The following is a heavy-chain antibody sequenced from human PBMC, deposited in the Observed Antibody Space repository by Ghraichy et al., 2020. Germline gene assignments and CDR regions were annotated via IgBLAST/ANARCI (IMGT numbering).Heavy chain of an antibody. J-gene: IGHJ6*02. V-gene: IGHV3-30*01. CDR3: ARDFGSSYYYDGMDV. Sequence: DSVKGRFTISRDNSKNTLYLQMNSLRAEDTAVYYCARDFGSSYYYDGMDVWGQGTTVTVSS. D-gene: IGHD6-6*01.